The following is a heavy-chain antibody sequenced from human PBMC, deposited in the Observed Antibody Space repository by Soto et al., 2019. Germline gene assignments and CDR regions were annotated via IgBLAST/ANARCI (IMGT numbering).Heavy chain of an antibody. D-gene: IGHD6-19*01. V-gene: IGHV4-38-2*02. CDR1: GYSISSGSY. CDR2: IYHGGTT. CDR3: AKVHVMVVAGSTFAS. Sequence: PSETLSLTCTVSGYSISSGSYWGWIRQPPGKGPEWIASIYHGGTTFYNPSLKSRVTVAVDKSNNQFSLKLRSVTAADTAVYYCAKVHVMVVAGSTFASWGNGTL. J-gene: IGHJ4*01.